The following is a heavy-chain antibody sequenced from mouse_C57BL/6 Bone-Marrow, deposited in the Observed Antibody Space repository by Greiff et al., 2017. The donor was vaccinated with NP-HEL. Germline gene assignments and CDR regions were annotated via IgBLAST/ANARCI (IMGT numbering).Heavy chain of an antibody. CDR2: IDPEDGDT. Sequence: DVKLQESGAELVRPGASVKLSCTASGFNIKDYYMHWVKQRPEQGLEWIGRIDPEDGDTEYAPKFQGKATMTADTSSNTAYLQLSSLTSEDTAVYYCTPIYDGYYDYFDYWGQGTTLTVSS. V-gene: IGHV14-1*01. CDR1: GFNIKDYY. D-gene: IGHD2-3*01. CDR3: TPIYDGYYDYFDY. J-gene: IGHJ2*01.